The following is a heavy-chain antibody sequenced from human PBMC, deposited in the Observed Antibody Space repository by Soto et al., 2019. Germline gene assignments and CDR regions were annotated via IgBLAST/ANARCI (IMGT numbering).Heavy chain of an antibody. D-gene: IGHD5-12*01. Sequence: PSETLSLTCTVSGGSISSGGYYRSWIRQHPGKGLEWIGYIYYSGSTYYNPSLKSRVTISVDTSKNQFSLKLSSVTAADTAVYYCARDTKRGDGYNYYYYYYGMDVWGQGTTVTVSS. V-gene: IGHV4-31*03. CDR3: ARDTKRGDGYNYYYYYYGMDV. J-gene: IGHJ6*02. CDR1: GGSISSGGYY. CDR2: IYYSGST.